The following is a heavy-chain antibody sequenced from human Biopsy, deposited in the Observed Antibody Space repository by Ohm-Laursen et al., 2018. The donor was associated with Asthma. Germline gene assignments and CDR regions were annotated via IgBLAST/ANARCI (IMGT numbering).Heavy chain of an antibody. CDR1: GFAFNRFD. D-gene: IGHD3-3*01. V-gene: IGHV3-30-3*01. J-gene: IGHJ4*02. Sequence: SLRLSCTASGFAFNRFDMYWVRQAPGKGLEWVAVGGSYYDGGLKYYADSVNGRFTVSRDDSKNTLYLQMNSLRPDDTAVYYCARDVMEWYLPAFDFWGQGTLVTVSS. CDR3: ARDVMEWYLPAFDF. CDR2: GGSYYDGGLK.